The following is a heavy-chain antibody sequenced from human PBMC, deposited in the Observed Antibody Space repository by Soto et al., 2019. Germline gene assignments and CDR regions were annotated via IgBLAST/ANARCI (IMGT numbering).Heavy chain of an antibody. J-gene: IGHJ6*02. CDR3: AKDAKMRIKVWFPAGYGLDV. Sequence: EMHLLESGGGLVKPGGSLRLSCAASGFNFSPYAMNWVRQAPGGGLQWVSGISVSGDNTAYADSVRGRFTIYRDNSKNTLYLQMDSLRAEDTARYYCAKDAKMRIKVWFPAGYGLDVWGQGTTVTVSS. D-gene: IGHD5-18*01. V-gene: IGHV3-23*01. CDR2: ISVSGDNT. CDR1: GFNFSPYA.